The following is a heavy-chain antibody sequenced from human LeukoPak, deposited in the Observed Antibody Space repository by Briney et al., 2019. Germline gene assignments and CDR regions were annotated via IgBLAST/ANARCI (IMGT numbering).Heavy chain of an antibody. CDR1: GFTFSDSW. J-gene: IGHJ6*02. CDR2: MNQDGSAK. Sequence: GGSLRLSCAASGFTFSDSWMSWVRQAPGKGLEWVANMNQDGSAKDYVDSVKGRFTISRDTARNSLYLQMSSLRAEDTAVYYCATYTHWVAGDVWGQGTTVTVSS. CDR3: ATYTHWVAGDV. V-gene: IGHV3-7*01. D-gene: IGHD3-16*01.